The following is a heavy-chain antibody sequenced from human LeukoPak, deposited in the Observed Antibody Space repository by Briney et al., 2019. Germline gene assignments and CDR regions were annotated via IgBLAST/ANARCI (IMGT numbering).Heavy chain of an antibody. V-gene: IGHV4-30-2*01. D-gene: IGHD6-13*01. CDR2: IYHSGST. J-gene: IGHJ5*02. CDR3: ASSSSWSEFDP. CDR1: GGSVSSGGYS. Sequence: SQTLSLTCAVSGGSVSSGGYSWSWIRQPPGTGLEWIGYIYHSGSTYYNPSLKSRVTISVGRSKNQFSLKLSSVTAADTAVYYCASSSSWSEFDPWGQGTLVTVSS.